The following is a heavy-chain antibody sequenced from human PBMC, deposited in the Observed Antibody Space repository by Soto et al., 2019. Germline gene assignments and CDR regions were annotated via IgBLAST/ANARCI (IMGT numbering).Heavy chain of an antibody. Sequence: SETLSLSCAVYGGSFSGYYWSWIRQPPGKGLEWIGEINHSGSTNYNPSLKSRVTISVDTSKNQFSLKLSSVTAADTAVYYCARLFDYGDSNDAFDIWGQGTMVTVSS. CDR2: INHSGST. V-gene: IGHV4-34*01. CDR1: GGSFSGYY. J-gene: IGHJ3*02. D-gene: IGHD4-17*01. CDR3: ARLFDYGDSNDAFDI.